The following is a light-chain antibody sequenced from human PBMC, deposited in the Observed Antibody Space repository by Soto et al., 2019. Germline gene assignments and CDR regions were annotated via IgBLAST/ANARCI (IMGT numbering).Light chain of an antibody. CDR2: AAS. Sequence: DIQMTQSPSSLSASVGDRVTITRRARQSISSYLNCYQQKPGKAPKLLIYAASSLQSGVPSRFSGSGSGTDFTLTISSLQPEDFATYYCQQSYSTPPYTFGQGTKLAIK. CDR1: QSISSY. CDR3: QQSYSTPPYT. V-gene: IGKV1-39*01. J-gene: IGKJ2*01.